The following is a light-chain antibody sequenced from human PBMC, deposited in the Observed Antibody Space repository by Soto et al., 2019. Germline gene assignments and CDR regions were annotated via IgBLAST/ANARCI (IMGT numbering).Light chain of an antibody. CDR3: EQYNNWFSIT. CDR2: DTY. V-gene: IGKV3-15*01. J-gene: IGKJ5*01. CDR1: QSVRSK. Sequence: IEMTQSAASLSMSPGERATISCRASQSVRSKVAWYQQKPGQAPSLVIHDTYIRATGIPARFSGSGFGTEFTLTISSLQTEDFAAYYCEQYNNWFSITFGQGTRLEIK.